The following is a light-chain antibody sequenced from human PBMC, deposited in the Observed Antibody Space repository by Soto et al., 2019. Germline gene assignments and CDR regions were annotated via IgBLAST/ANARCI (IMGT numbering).Light chain of an antibody. V-gene: IGLV2-14*03. CDR3: SSYTSSSTPHVI. CDR2: DVN. Sequence: QSVLTQPASVSGSPGQSITISCTGTSSDVGGYNYVCWYQQHPGKAPKLMIYDVNNRPSGVSNRFSGSKSGNTASLTISGLQAEDEADYYCSSYTSSSTPHVIFGGGTKLTVL. CDR1: SSDVGGYNY. J-gene: IGLJ2*01.